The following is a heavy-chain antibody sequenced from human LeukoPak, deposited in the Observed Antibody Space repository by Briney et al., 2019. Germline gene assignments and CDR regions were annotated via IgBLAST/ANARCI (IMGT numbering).Heavy chain of an antibody. J-gene: IGHJ4*02. CDR2: INHSGST. D-gene: IGHD5-24*01. CDR1: GGSFSGYY. Sequence: SETLSLTCAVYGGSFSGYYWSWIRQPPGKGLEWIGEINHSGSTNYNPSLKSRVTISVDTSKSQFSLKLSSVTAADTAVYYCARGIRWLQFDYWGQGTLVTVSS. V-gene: IGHV4-34*01. CDR3: ARGIRWLQFDY.